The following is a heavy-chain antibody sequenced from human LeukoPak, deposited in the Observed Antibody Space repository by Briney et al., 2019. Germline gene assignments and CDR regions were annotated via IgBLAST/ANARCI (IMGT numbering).Heavy chain of an antibody. D-gene: IGHD3-22*01. CDR1: GDSISRSDSY. Sequence: PSETLSLTCSVSGDSISRSDSYWDWIRQPPGKGLDWIGTIYYSRRTYYSPSLNSRVTISVDTSSNQFSLNLRSVTAADTAVYYCARRRYYDGSGYLEWGQGTLLSVSS. J-gene: IGHJ1*01. CDR3: ARRRYYDGSGYLE. V-gene: IGHV4-39*01. CDR2: IYYSRRT.